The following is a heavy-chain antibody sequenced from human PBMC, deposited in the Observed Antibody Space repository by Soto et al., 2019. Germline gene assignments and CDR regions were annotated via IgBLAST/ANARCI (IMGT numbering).Heavy chain of an antibody. V-gene: IGHV1-46*01. CDR2: INPSGGST. CDR1: GYTFTSYY. Sequence: QVQLVQSGAEVKKPGASVKVSCKASGYTFTSYYMHWVRQAPGQGLEWMGIINPSGGSTSYAQKFQVRVTMTRDTSTSTVYMELSSLRSEDTAVYYCARDIVATMYFDYWGQGTLVTVSS. J-gene: IGHJ4*02. CDR3: ARDIVATMYFDY. D-gene: IGHD5-12*01.